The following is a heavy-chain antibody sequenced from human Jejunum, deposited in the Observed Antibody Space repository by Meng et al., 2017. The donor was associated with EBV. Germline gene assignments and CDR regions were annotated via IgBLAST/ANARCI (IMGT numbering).Heavy chain of an antibody. CDR1: GFMFTDHG. CDR3: ARGSGYSDYMFDY. V-gene: IGHV3-30*03. D-gene: IGHD4-11*01. Sequence: VRRVGSGGGVVQPVRALRLSVVGSGFMFTDHGMHWVRQAPGKGLEWVAIVSYDGRKEYYADSVKGRFTVSRDSSKNEVSLQMDSLRPEDTAVYYCARGSGYSDYMFDYWGQGALVTVSS. CDR2: VSYDGRKE. J-gene: IGHJ4*02.